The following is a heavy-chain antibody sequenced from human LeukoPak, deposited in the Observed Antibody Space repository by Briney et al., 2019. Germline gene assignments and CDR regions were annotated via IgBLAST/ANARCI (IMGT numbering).Heavy chain of an antibody. J-gene: IGHJ4*02. V-gene: IGHV4-31*03. Sequence: SETLSLTCSVSGGSVTGGGYCWSWIRQHPGKGLEWIGFASYSGGTYYNPSLMSRITISVDRSQNQFSLRMRDVTAADTAVYFCATAEWEYFYFDSWGQGALVAVSS. CDR2: ASYSGGT. CDR3: ATAEWEYFYFDS. CDR1: GGSVTGGGYC. D-gene: IGHD1-26*01.